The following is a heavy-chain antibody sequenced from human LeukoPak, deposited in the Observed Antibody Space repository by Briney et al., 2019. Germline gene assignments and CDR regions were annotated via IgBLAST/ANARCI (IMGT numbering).Heavy chain of an antibody. D-gene: IGHD3-9*01. CDR2: ISYDGSNK. Sequence: GRSLRLSCAASGFTFSSYAMHWVRQAPGKGLEWVAVISYDGSNKYYADSVKGRFTISRDNSENTLYLQMNSLRAEDTAVYYCARQVLRYFDCLKQYYYYGMDVWGQGTTVTVSS. CDR1: GFTFSSYA. CDR3: ARQVLRYFDCLKQYYYYGMDV. J-gene: IGHJ6*02. V-gene: IGHV3-30*04.